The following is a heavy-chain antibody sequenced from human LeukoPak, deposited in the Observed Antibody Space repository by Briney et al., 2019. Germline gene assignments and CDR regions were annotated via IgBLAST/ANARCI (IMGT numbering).Heavy chain of an antibody. CDR3: ARDYYYYDSSGYLY. CDR2: VSGSGDTT. CDR1: GFTFTNSA. D-gene: IGHD3-22*01. V-gene: IGHV3-23*01. J-gene: IGHJ4*02. Sequence: GGSLRLSCAASGFTFTNSAMSWVRQAPGKGLEWVSAVSGSGDTTYYADSVKGRFTISRDNSKNTLYLQMNSLRAEDTAVYYCARDYYYYDSSGYLYWGQGTLVTVSS.